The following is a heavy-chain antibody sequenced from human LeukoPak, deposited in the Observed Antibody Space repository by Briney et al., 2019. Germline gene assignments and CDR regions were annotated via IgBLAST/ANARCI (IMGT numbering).Heavy chain of an antibody. V-gene: IGHV3-48*04. CDR1: GFTFNTYS. Sequence: GGSLRLSCAASGFTFNTYSMNWVRQAPGKGLEWVSYISSSSSTIYYADSVKGRFTISRDNAKNSLYLQMNSLRAEDTAVYYCARLLATWDYYYMDVWGKGTTVTVSS. D-gene: IGHD3-3*02. CDR2: ISSSSSTI. J-gene: IGHJ6*03. CDR3: ARLLATWDYYYMDV.